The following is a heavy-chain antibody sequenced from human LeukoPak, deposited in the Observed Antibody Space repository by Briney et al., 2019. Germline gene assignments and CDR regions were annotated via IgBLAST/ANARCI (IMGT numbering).Heavy chain of an antibody. CDR2: INHSGST. V-gene: IGHV4-34*01. CDR1: GGSFSGYY. J-gene: IGHJ6*03. D-gene: IGHD6-6*01. Sequence: NPSETLSLTCAVYGGSFSGYYWSWIRQPPGKGLEWIGEINHSGSTNYNPSLKSRVTISVDTSKNQFSLKLSSVTAADTAVYYCARYSSIAARRHYYYYMDVWDKGTTVTVSS. CDR3: ARYSSIAARRHYYYYMDV.